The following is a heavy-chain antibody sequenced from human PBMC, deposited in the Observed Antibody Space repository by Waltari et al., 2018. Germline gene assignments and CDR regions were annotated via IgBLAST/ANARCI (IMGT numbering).Heavy chain of an antibody. CDR3: ARSGYSSGWYEGGYFDY. V-gene: IGHV4-4*02. D-gene: IGHD6-19*01. CDR2: IYHSGST. Sequence: QVQLQESGPGLVKPSGTLSLPCAVSGGSLRSSNWWSWVRQPPGKGLEWIGEIYHSGSTNYNPSLKSRVTISVDKSKNQFSLKLSSVTAADTAVYYCARSGYSSGWYEGGYFDYWGQGTLVTVSS. J-gene: IGHJ4*02. CDR1: GGSLRSSNW.